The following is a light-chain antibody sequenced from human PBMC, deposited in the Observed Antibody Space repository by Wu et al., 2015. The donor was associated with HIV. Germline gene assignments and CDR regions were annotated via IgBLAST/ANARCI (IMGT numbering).Light chain of an antibody. J-gene: IGKJ2*03. Sequence: EIVLTQSPGSLSLSPGEGATLSCRASQTVRSSYLAWYQQKPGQAPRLLIYGASNRATGIPDRFSGSGSGTDFTLTISSLEPEDFAVYYCQQYGTSPRYSFGQGTKLEIK. CDR1: QTVRSSY. V-gene: IGKV3-20*01. CDR3: QQYGTSPRYS. CDR2: GAS.